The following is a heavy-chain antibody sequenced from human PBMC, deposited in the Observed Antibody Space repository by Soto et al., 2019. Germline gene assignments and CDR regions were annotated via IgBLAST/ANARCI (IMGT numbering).Heavy chain of an antibody. D-gene: IGHD4-4*01. Sequence: EVQLVESGGGLVQPGGSLRLSCAASGFTFSSYSMNWVRQAPGKGLEWVSYISSSSSTIYYADSVKGRFTISRDNAKNSLYMQMNGLRDEETAVYYCARDPTTVTGYFQHWGQGTLVTVSS. V-gene: IGHV3-48*02. CDR2: ISSSSSTI. CDR1: GFTFSSYS. CDR3: ARDPTTVTGYFQH. J-gene: IGHJ1*01.